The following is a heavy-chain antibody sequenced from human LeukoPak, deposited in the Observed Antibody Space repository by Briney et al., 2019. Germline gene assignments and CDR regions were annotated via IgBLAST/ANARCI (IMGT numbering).Heavy chain of an antibody. V-gene: IGHV6-1*01. CDR2: TYYRSKWFY. Sequence: SQTLSLTCAISGDSVSSNSAARNWNRLSPSRGLEWLGRTYYRSKWFYDYAVSVKSRITISPDTSKNQFSLQLNSMTPEDTAVYYCARNSMFDYWGQGTLVTVSS. J-gene: IGHJ4*02. CDR3: ARNSMFDY. CDR1: GDSVSSNSAA. D-gene: IGHD4-23*01.